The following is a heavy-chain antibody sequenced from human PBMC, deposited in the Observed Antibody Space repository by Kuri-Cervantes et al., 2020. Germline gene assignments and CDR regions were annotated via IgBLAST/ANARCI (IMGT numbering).Heavy chain of an antibody. CDR1: GFTFSSYA. Sequence: GESLKISCAASGFTFSSYAMHWVRQAPGKGLEWVAVIWYDGSNKYYADSVKGRFTISRDNSKNTLYLQMNSLRAEDTAVYYCARDSDIVVVPAANHDAFDIWGQGTMVTVSS. D-gene: IGHD2-2*01. J-gene: IGHJ3*02. CDR3: ARDSDIVVVPAANHDAFDI. CDR2: IWYDGSNK. V-gene: IGHV3-33*08.